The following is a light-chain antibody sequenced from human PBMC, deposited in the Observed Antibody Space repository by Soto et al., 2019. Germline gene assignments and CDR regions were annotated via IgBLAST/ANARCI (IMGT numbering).Light chain of an antibody. CDR3: QHYGRSPGLFT. Sequence: EVVLTPSPGTLSLSPVERAILSCRASQSVSSSFLAWYQQKPGRTPRLLIYDASSRATGIPDRFSGSGSGTDFTLTIDRLEPEDFAVYYCQHYGRSPGLFTFGPGTKVDIK. J-gene: IGKJ3*01. CDR2: DAS. CDR1: QSVSSSF. V-gene: IGKV3-20*01.